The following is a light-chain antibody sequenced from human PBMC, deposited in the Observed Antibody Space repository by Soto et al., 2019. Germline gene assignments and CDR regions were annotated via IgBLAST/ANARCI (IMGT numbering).Light chain of an antibody. Sequence: DRVMTQSPLSLPVTPGEPASISCRSSQSLLYSNGNNYLDWYLQKPGQSPQLLIYLASSRASGVPDRFSGSGSGTDFTLQISRVEAEDVGVYYCMQPLQTPYTFGQGTKLEIK. J-gene: IGKJ2*01. V-gene: IGKV2-28*01. CDR2: LAS. CDR1: QSLLYSNGNNY. CDR3: MQPLQTPYT.